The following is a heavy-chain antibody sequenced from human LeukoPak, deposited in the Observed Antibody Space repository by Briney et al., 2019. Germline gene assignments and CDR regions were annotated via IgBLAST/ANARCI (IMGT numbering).Heavy chain of an antibody. CDR2: ISAQHGQT. CDR1: GYSENFYG. CDR3: ARGYYYDSSGYFYYYYMDV. D-gene: IGHD3-22*01. V-gene: IGHV1-18*01. J-gene: IGHJ6*03. Sequence: ASVKVSCKTSGYSENFYGITWVRQVAGQGLEWMGWISAQHGQTEYAPNSQDRVTMTTDTYTNTAYMELRSLRSDDTAVYYCARGYYYDSSGYFYYYYMDVWGKGTTVTVSS.